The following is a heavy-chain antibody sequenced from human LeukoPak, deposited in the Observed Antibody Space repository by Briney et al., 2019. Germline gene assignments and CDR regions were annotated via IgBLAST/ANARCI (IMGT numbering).Heavy chain of an antibody. CDR2: INHSGST. CDR1: GGSFSGYY. J-gene: IGHJ5*02. CDR3: ARGGGVAAHNWFDP. D-gene: IGHD3-16*01. V-gene: IGHV4-34*01. Sequence: SEALSLTCAVYGGSFSGYYWSWIRQPPGKGLEWIGEINHSGSTNYNPSLKSRVTISVDTSKNQFSLKLSSVTAADTAVYYCARGGGVAAHNWFDPWGQGTLVTVSS.